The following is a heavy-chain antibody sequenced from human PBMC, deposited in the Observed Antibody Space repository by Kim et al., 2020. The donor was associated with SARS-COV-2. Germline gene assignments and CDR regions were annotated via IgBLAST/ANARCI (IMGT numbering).Heavy chain of an antibody. V-gene: IGHV3-48*02. CDR1: GFTFSSYS. CDR3: ARARYYYDSSGHLDY. CDR2: ISSSSSTI. D-gene: IGHD3-22*01. Sequence: GGSLRLSCAASGFTFSSYSMNWVRQAPGKGLEWVSYISSSSSTIYYADSVKGRFTISRDNAKNSLYLQMNSLRDEDTAVYYCARARYYYDSSGHLDYWGQGTLVTVSS. J-gene: IGHJ4*02.